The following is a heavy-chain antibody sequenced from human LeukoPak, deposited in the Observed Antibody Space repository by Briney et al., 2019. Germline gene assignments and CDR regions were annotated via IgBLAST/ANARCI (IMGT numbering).Heavy chain of an antibody. CDR3: ARVTPHYDTLTGLPRGAFDV. D-gene: IGHD3-9*01. CDR1: GYIFSTYD. Sequence: GASVKVSCKASGYIFSTYDIHWVRQATGQGLEWMGWVNPNSGGTNYAQNFQGRVAMTRDTSINTAYMDLNNLKSDDTAVYYCARVTPHYDTLTGLPRGAFDVWGQGTMVTVSS. J-gene: IGHJ3*01. V-gene: IGHV1-2*02. CDR2: VNPNSGGT.